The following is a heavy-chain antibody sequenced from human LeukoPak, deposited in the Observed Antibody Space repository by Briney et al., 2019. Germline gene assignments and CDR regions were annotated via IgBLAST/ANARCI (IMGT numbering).Heavy chain of an antibody. D-gene: IGHD4-23*01. J-gene: IGHJ6*02. CDR3: TTDSYGGNSHYYYGMDV. V-gene: IGHV3-15*01. Sequence: KSGGSLRLSCAASGFTFSNAWMSWVRQAPGKGLEWVGRIKSKTDGGTTDYAAPVKGRFTISRDDSKNTLYLQMNSLKTEDTAVYYCTTDSYGGNSHYYYGMDVWGQGTTVTVSS. CDR2: IKSKTDGGTT. CDR1: GFTFSNAW.